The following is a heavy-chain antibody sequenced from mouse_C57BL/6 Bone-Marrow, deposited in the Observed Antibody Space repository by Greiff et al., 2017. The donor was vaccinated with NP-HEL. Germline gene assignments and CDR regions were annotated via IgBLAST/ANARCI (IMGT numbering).Heavy chain of an antibody. D-gene: IGHD2-4*01. CDR3: ARQDYDTYFDY. CDR2: INPYNGDT. CDR1: GYSFTGYF. J-gene: IGHJ2*01. Sequence: EVQLQQSGPELVKPGDSVKISCKASGYSFTGYFMNWVMQSHGKSLEWIGRINPYNGDTFYNQKFKGKATLTVDKSSSTAHMELRSLTSEDSAVYYCARQDYDTYFDYWGQGTTLTVSS. V-gene: IGHV1-20*01.